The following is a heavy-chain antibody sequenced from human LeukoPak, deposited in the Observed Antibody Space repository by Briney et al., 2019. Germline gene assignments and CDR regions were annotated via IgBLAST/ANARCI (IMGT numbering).Heavy chain of an antibody. CDR2: ISGDGEST. J-gene: IGHJ4*02. V-gene: IGHV3-23*01. Sequence: GGSLRLSCAASGVTLRNYAMPWLRQAPGEGLQWVSVISGDGESTYYADSVRGRFTISRDNSKNTMYLQMNNLRAEDTAIYYCAKDRDCSSTGCYVFANWGQGTLVTVSS. D-gene: IGHD2-2*01. CDR1: GVTLRNYA. CDR3: AKDRDCSSTGCYVFAN.